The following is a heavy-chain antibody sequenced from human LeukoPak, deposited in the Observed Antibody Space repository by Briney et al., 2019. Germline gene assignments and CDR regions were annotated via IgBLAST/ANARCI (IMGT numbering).Heavy chain of an antibody. D-gene: IGHD3-22*01. J-gene: IGHJ4*02. V-gene: IGHV3-30*02. CDR3: ARDRYYDSRSVI. Sequence: PGGSLRLSCAASGFTFSSYGMHWVRQAPGKGLEWVAFIRYDGSNKYYADSVKGRFTISRDNSKNTLYLQMNSLRAEDTAVYYCARDRYYDSRSVIWGQGTLVTVSS. CDR2: IRYDGSNK. CDR1: GFTFSSYG.